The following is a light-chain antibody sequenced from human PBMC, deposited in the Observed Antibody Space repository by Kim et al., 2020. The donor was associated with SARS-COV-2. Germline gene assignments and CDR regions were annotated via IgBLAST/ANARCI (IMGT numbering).Light chain of an antibody. Sequence: PGKSGTISCSGTRGDFGSYKYVSWYQQRPGKSPKLIIYEVTKRPSGVPDRFSGSMSGNTASLNVSGLQAEDEADYYCASHGGYDYVFGTGTKVTVL. CDR2: EVT. V-gene: IGLV2-8*01. J-gene: IGLJ1*01. CDR1: RGDFGSYKY. CDR3: ASHGGYDYV.